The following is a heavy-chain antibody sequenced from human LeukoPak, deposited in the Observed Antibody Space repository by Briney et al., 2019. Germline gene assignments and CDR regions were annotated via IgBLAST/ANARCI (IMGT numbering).Heavy chain of an antibody. J-gene: IGHJ4*02. D-gene: IGHD6-19*01. CDR2: ITSDSDGSST. V-gene: IGHV3-74*01. Sequence: GGSLRLSCAASGFTLSYHWMHWVRQAPGKGLLWVSRITSDSDGSSTVYADSVRGRFTISRDNAKNTLYLQMNSLRAEDTAVYYCIRSSGWPDYWGQGTLVTVSS. CDR1: GFTLSYHW. CDR3: IRSSGWPDY.